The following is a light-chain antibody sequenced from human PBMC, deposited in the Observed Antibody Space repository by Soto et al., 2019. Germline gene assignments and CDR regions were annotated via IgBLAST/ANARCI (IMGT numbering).Light chain of an antibody. CDR2: QDS. J-gene: IGLJ2*01. CDR1: KLGDKY. V-gene: IGLV3-1*01. Sequence: SYELTQPPSVSVSPGQTASITCSGDKLGDKYACWYQQKPGQSPVLVIYQDSKRPSGIPERFSGSNSGNTATLTISGTQAMDEADYYCQAWDSSTEVFGGGTKFTVL. CDR3: QAWDSSTEV.